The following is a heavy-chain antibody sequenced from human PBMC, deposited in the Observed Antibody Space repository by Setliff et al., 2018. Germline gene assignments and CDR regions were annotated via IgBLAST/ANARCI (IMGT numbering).Heavy chain of an antibody. Sequence: ASVKVSCKTSGYTFSSFGLSWLRQAPGQGLEWVGWIGDQNGNTIYAQKFQGRVTMTKDTSTTTGFMELRSLRSDDTATYFCARDRVDFVVPEAAARLDPWGQGILVTVSS. V-gene: IGHV1-18*01. CDR2: IGDQNGNT. J-gene: IGHJ5*02. CDR1: GYTFSSFG. D-gene: IGHD2-15*01. CDR3: ARDRVDFVVPEAAARLDP.